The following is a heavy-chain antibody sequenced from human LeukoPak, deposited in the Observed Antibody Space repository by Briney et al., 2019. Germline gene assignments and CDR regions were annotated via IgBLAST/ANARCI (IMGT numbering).Heavy chain of an antibody. J-gene: IGHJ3*02. Sequence: PSETLSLTCTVSGGPISSYYWSWIRQPPGKGLEWIGYIYYSGSTNYNPSLKSRVTISVDTSKNQFSLKLSSVTAADTAVYYCARDGAAAGISYNAFDIWGQGTMVTVSS. CDR2: IYYSGST. CDR1: GGPISSYY. D-gene: IGHD6-13*01. CDR3: ARDGAAAGISYNAFDI. V-gene: IGHV4-59*01.